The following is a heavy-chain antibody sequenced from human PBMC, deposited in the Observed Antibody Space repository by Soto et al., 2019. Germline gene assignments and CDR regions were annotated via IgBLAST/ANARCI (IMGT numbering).Heavy chain of an antibody. Sequence: SVKVSCKASGGTFSSYAISWVRQAPGQGLEWMGGIIPIFGTANYAQKFQGRVTITADESTSTAYMELSSLRSEDTAVYYCARGSGIAVAGTHDAFDIWGQGTMVTVSS. D-gene: IGHD6-19*01. J-gene: IGHJ3*02. CDR3: ARGSGIAVAGTHDAFDI. CDR2: IIPIFGTA. V-gene: IGHV1-69*13. CDR1: GGTFSSYA.